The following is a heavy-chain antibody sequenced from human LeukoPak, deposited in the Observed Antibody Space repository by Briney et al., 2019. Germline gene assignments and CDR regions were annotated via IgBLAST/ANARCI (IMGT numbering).Heavy chain of an antibody. CDR1: GYTLTELS. Sequence: ASVKVSCKVSGYTLTELSMHWVRQAPGKGLEWMGGFDPEDGETIYAQKFQGRVTMTRNTSISTAYMELSSLRSEDTAVYYCARVRGSSFDIWGQGTMVTVSS. V-gene: IGHV1-24*01. J-gene: IGHJ3*02. CDR3: ARVRGSSFDI. CDR2: FDPEDGET. D-gene: IGHD3-3*01.